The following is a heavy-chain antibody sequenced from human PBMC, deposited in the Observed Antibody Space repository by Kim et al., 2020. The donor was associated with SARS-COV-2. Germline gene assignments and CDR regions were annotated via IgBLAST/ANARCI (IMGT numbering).Heavy chain of an antibody. CDR1: GFSFSSRG. J-gene: IGHJ4*02. Sequence: GGSLRLSCAAPGFSFSSRGIHWVRQAPGKGLEWVAVISNDETYKNYADSVKGRFTISRDNSKNTVDLQMNSLRVEDTAVYYCARAREKSFDYWGQGTLVTVSS. CDR2: ISNDETYK. CDR3: ARAREKSFDY. V-gene: IGHV3-30*03.